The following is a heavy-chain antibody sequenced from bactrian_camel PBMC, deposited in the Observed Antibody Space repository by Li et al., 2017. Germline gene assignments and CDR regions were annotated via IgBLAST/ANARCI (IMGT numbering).Heavy chain of an antibody. CDR3: AAKTDGLWDGGWYGSPALDADEYRY. CDR2: ITSLPSLFRAA. Sequence: HVQLVESGGGSVQPGESLRLSCVASGITFSWHDMSWVRQAPGKEVEWVAGITSLPSLFRAASYADSVQGRFSISRDNAETTLYLQMNSPTPEDTAMYYCAAKTDGLWDGGWYGSPALDADEYRYWGHGTQV. J-gene: IGHJ4*01. V-gene: IGHV3S6*01. D-gene: IGHD6*01. CDR1: GITFSWHD.